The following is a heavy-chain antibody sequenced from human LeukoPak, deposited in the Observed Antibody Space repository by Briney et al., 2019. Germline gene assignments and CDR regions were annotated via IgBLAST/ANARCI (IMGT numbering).Heavy chain of an antibody. CDR3: ARGGAYYYDSSGYYGY. CDR1: GGSISSGSYC. Sequence: SQTLSLTCTVSGGSISSGSYCWSCIRQPAGKGLQWIGRIDTSGSTNHNPSLRSRATISVNTSKTQFPHKLSSVTAADTAVYYCARGGAYYYDSSGYYGYWGQGTLVTVSS. V-gene: IGHV4-61*02. CDR2: IDTSGST. J-gene: IGHJ4*02. D-gene: IGHD3-22*01.